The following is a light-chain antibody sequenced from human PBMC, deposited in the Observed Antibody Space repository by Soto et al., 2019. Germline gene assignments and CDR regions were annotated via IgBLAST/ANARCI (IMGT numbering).Light chain of an antibody. CDR2: GAS. CDR1: QSVSSN. J-gene: IGKJ1*01. CDR3: QQYNNWPPWT. Sequence: EIVMTQSPATLSVSPGERATLSCRASQSVSSNLAWYQQKPGQAPRLLIYGASTKATGISARFSGSGSGTEFTLTISSLQSEDFAVYYCQQYNNWPPWTFRQGPKVEI. V-gene: IGKV3-15*01.